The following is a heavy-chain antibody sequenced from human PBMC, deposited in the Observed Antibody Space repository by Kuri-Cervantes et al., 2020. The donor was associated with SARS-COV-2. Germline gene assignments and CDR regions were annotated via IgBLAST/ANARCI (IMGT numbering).Heavy chain of an antibody. Sequence: GGSLRLSCAASGFTFDDYAMHWVRQAPGKGLEWVSGISWNSGSIGYADSVKGRFTISRDNAKNSLYLQMNSLRAEDTAVYYCATAVREPFGGYWGQGTLVTVSS. D-gene: IGHD3-16*01. CDR2: ISWNSGSI. V-gene: IGHV3-9*01. CDR3: ATAVREPFGGY. J-gene: IGHJ4*02. CDR1: GFTFDDYA.